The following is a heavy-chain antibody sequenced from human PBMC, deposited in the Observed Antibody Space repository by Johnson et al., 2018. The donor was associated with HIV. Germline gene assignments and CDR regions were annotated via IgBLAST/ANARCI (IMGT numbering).Heavy chain of an antibody. D-gene: IGHD6-19*01. CDR3: AKDLEEGQQWLIGAFDI. CDR2: IKQDGSEK. Sequence: VQLVESGGGVVQPGRSLRLSCAASGFTFSSYWMSWVRQAPGKGLEWVANIKQDGSEKYYVDSVKGRFTISRDNAKNSLYLQMNSLRAEDTAVYYCAKDLEEGQQWLIGAFDIWGQGTMVTVSS. CDR1: GFTFSSYW. J-gene: IGHJ3*02. V-gene: IGHV3-7*01.